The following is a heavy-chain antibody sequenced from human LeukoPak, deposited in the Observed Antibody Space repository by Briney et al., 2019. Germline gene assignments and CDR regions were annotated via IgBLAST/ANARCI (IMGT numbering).Heavy chain of an antibody. CDR2: INHSGST. Sequence: SETLSLTCAVYGGSFSGYYWSWIRQPPGKGLEWMGEINHSGSTNYNPSLKSRVTISVDTSKNQFSLKLSSVTAADTAVYYCARGRAASTPYYFDYWGQGTLVTVSS. V-gene: IGHV4-34*01. CDR3: ARGRAASTPYYFDY. J-gene: IGHJ4*02. CDR1: GGSFSGYY. D-gene: IGHD6-13*01.